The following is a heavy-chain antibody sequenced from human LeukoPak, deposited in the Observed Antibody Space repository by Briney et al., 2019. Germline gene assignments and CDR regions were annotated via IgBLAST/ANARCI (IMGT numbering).Heavy chain of an antibody. CDR3: ARGPGIQLWLGFQMDV. V-gene: IGHV1-46*01. Sequence: ASVKVSCKASGYTFASFYMHWVRQAPGQGLEWMGIINPSGGSTSYAQKFQGRVIMTRDTSTGTVYMELSSLRSEDTAVYYCARGPGIQLWLGFQMDVWGQGTTVTVSS. CDR2: INPSGGST. J-gene: IGHJ6*02. CDR1: GYTFASFY. D-gene: IGHD5-18*01.